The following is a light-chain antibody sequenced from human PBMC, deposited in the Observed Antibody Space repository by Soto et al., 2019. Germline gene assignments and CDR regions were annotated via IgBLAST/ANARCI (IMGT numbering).Light chain of an antibody. CDR1: QSIASW. CDR2: DAS. Sequence: DIPISQSPSTLSACVGDRVTITCRASQSIASWLAWYQQKPGKAPELRIYDASTLKSGVPSRFSGSGSATEFTLTISSLQPDDFATYYCQQYNSYSTWTFGQGTKVDIK. CDR3: QQYNSYSTWT. V-gene: IGKV1-5*01. J-gene: IGKJ1*01.